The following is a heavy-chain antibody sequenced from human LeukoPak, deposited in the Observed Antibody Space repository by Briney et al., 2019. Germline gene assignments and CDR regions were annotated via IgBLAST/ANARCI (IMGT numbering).Heavy chain of an antibody. J-gene: IGHJ5*02. Sequence: SETLSLTCAVYGGSFSGYYWSWIRQPPGKGLEWIGEINHSGSTNYNPSLKSRVTISVDTSKNQFSLKLSSVTAADTAVYYCARGHSGYVGQINWFDPWGQGTLVTVSS. CDR3: ARGHSGYVGQINWFDP. V-gene: IGHV4-34*01. D-gene: IGHD5-12*01. CDR1: GGSFSGYY. CDR2: INHSGST.